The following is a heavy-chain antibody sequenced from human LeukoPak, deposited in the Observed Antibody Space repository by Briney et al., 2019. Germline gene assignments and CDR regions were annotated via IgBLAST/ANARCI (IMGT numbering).Heavy chain of an antibody. CDR3: ANSLGFVTMVRGVIPHYFDY. V-gene: IGHV3-66*01. J-gene: IGHJ4*02. CDR1: GFIVSNNY. CDR2: IYSDGNT. D-gene: IGHD3-10*01. Sequence: QSGGSLRLSCAASGFIVSNNYMSWVRQAPGKGLEWVSVIYSDGNTYYADSVKGRFTVFRDNSKNTLYLQMDSLRAEDTAVYYCANSLGFVTMVRGVIPHYFDYWGQGTLVTVSS.